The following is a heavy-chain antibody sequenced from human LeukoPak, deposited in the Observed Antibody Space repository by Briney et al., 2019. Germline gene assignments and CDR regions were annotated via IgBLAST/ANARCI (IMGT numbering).Heavy chain of an antibody. CDR1: GGSISSYY. Sequence: SETLSLTCTVSGGSISSYYWSWIRQPPGKGLEWIGEINHSGSTNYNPSLKSRVTISVDTSKNQFSLRLSSVTAADTAVYYCARSVVVTAIRYYYYGMDVWGQGTTVTVSS. J-gene: IGHJ6*02. CDR2: INHSGST. V-gene: IGHV4-34*01. CDR3: ARSVVVTAIRYYYYGMDV. D-gene: IGHD2-21*02.